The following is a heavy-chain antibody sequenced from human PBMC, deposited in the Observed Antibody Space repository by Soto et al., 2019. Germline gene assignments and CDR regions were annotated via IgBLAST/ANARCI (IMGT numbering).Heavy chain of an antibody. V-gene: IGHV3-9*01. Sequence: EVQLVESGGGLVQPGGSLRLSCAASGFTFNDYPMTWVRQAPGKGLEWVSGISGSGGSIGYADSVKGRFTISRDNAKNSLNLQMNSLRAEDTALYNCAKHTSPYYMDVWGKGTTVTVSS. J-gene: IGHJ6*03. CDR2: ISGSGGSI. CDR3: AKHTSPYYMDV. CDR1: GFTFNDYP.